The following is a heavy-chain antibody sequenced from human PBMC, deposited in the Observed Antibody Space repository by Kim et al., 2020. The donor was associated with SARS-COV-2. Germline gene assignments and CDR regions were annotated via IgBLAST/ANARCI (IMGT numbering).Heavy chain of an antibody. CDR2: INPSGGST. D-gene: IGHD5-12*01. CDR3: ARWGDGYNKYYYYGMDV. CDR1: GYTFTSYY. Sequence: ASVKVSCKASGYTFTSYYMHWVRQAPGQGLEWMGIINPSGGSTSYAQKFQGRVTMTRDTSTSTVYMELSSLRSEDTAVYYCARWGDGYNKYYYYGMDVWGQGTTVTASS. J-gene: IGHJ6*02. V-gene: IGHV1-46*01.